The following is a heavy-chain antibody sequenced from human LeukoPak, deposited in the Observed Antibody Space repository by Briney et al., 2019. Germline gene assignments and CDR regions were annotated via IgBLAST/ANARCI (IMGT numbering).Heavy chain of an antibody. CDR3: ARDSAPAYCGGDCYLL. CDR2: IWYDGSNK. V-gene: IGHV3-33*01. CDR1: GFTFSSYG. Sequence: GGSLRLSCAASGFTFSSYGMHWVRQAPGKGLEWVAVIWYDGSNKYYADSVKGRFTISRDNSKNTLYLQMNSLRAEDTAVYYCARDSAPAYCGGDCYLLWGQGTLVTVSS. J-gene: IGHJ4*02. D-gene: IGHD2-21*02.